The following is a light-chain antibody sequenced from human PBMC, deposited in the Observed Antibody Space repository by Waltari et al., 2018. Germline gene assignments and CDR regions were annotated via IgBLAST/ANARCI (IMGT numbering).Light chain of an antibody. Sequence: QSALTQPASVSGSPGQSITISCTGTSSDVGGYNYVSWYQQHPGKAPKLMIYDFSNRPSGVFNRFPGSKSGNPASRTLSGIQAEDEADYYCSSYTSSSSVVFGGGTKLTVL. J-gene: IGLJ2*01. CDR2: DFS. V-gene: IGLV2-14*03. CDR3: SSYTSSSSVV. CDR1: SSDVGGYNY.